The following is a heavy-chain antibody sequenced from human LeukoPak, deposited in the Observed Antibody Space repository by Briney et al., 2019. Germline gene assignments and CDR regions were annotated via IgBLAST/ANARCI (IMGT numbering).Heavy chain of an antibody. CDR2: INHSGST. D-gene: IGHD2-8*01. Sequence: PSETLSLTCAVYGGSFSGYYWSWIRQPPGKGLEWIGEINHSGSTNYNPSLKSRVTISVDTSKNQFSLKLSSVTAADTAVYYCARAPNAEYFDYWGQGTLVTVSS. CDR1: GGSFSGYY. V-gene: IGHV4-34*01. J-gene: IGHJ4*02. CDR3: ARAPNAEYFDY.